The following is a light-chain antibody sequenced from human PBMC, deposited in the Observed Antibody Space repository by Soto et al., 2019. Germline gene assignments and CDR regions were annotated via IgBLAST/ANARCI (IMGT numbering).Light chain of an antibody. CDR3: QQYNSYSPT. CDR2: DAS. V-gene: IGKV1-5*01. CDR1: QSISSW. J-gene: IGKJ3*01. Sequence: DIQMTQSPSTLSASVGDRVTITCRASQSISSWLAWYQQKPGKAPKLLIYDASSLESGVQSRFSGSGSGTEFTLTISSLQPDDFATYYCQQYNSYSPTFGPGTKVDIK.